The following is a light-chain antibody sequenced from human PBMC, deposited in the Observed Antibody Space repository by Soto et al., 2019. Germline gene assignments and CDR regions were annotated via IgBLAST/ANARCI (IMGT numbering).Light chain of an antibody. V-gene: IGLV2-14*01. CDR1: SSDVGAYNY. CDR2: EVS. J-gene: IGLJ1*01. CDR3: SSFTSRSTFNYV. Sequence: QSALTQPASVSGSPGQSITISCTGTSSDVGAYNYISWYQQYTGTAPKIMIYEVSSRPSGVSHRFSGSKSGNTASLTISGLQPEDEADYYCSSFTSRSTFNYVFGTGTKVTVL.